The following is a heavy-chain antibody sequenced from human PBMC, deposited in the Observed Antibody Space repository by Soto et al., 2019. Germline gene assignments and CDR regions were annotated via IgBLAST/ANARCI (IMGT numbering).Heavy chain of an antibody. Sequence: ASVKVSCKASGYTFTNYYVHWVRQAPGQGLEWMGMITPSGGGTSYAQKFQGRVTMTTDTSTSTVYMELRSLRSEDTAVYYCARDSVPLVRGVIRFESWAQGTLVTVCS. CDR2: ITPSGGGT. V-gene: IGHV1-46*01. J-gene: IGHJ4*02. CDR3: ARDSVPLVRGVIRFES. D-gene: IGHD3-10*01. CDR1: GYTFTNYY.